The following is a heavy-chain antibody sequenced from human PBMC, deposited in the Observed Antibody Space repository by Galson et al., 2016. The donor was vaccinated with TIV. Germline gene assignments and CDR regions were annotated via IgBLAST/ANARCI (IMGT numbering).Heavy chain of an antibody. V-gene: IGHV5-51*01. CDR3: ARGVVQATAIYGMDV. CDR1: GYSFTNYW. CDR2: IYPDDSDT. J-gene: IGHJ6*02. D-gene: IGHD2-2*01. Sequence: QSGAEVKKPGESLKISCKGSGYSFTNYWIAWVRQMPGKGLEWMGIIYPDDSDTRYSPSFQGQVTISANKSISTAYLQWSSLKASDTAIYYCARGVVQATAIYGMDVWGQGTTVTVSS.